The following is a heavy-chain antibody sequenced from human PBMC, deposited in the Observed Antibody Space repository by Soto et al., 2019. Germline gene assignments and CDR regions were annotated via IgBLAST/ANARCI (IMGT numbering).Heavy chain of an antibody. CDR1: GGSISSSSYY. J-gene: IGHJ5*02. V-gene: IGHV4-39*01. CDR3: GRHPPAYISLPPPVPSWLDP. D-gene: IGHD3-9*01. CDR2: IYHSGTT. Sequence: PSETLSLTCTVSGGSISSSSYYWGWIRQPPGKGLEWIGYIYHSGTTYYNPSLKSRVTISVDTSKNQFSLKLSSVTAADTAVYSFGRHPPAYISLPPPVPSWLDPWGEGTLVTVSS.